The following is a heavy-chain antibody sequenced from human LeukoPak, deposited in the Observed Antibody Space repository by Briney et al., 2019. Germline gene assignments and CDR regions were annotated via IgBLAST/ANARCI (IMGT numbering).Heavy chain of an antibody. D-gene: IGHD6-13*01. V-gene: IGHV3-23*01. J-gene: IGHJ4*02. CDR2: IGGGIT. CDR1: GFTFSSYA. Sequence: PGGSLRLSCAASGFTFSSYAMNWVRQTPGKGLEWVSSIGGGITYYADSVKGRFTISRDASKNALYLQMTSLGAEDTAVYYCAKGDHGVYSTSWFDFWGQGTLVTVSS. CDR3: AKGDHGVYSTSWFDF.